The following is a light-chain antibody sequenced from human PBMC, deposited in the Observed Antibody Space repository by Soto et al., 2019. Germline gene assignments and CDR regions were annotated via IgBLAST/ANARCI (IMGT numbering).Light chain of an antibody. CDR1: SSDVGGYNY. J-gene: IGLJ1*01. CDR3: SSYTSSSTSLYV. Sequence: QSALTQPASVSGSPGQSITISCTGTSSDVGGYNYVSWYQQHPGKAPKLMMYDVSNRPSGVSNRFSGSKSGNKASLTISGLQAEDEADYYCSSYTSSSTSLYVFGTGTKLTVL. CDR2: DVS. V-gene: IGLV2-14*01.